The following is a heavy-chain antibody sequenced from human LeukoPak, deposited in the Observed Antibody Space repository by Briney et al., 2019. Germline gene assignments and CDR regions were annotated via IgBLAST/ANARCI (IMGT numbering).Heavy chain of an antibody. V-gene: IGHV3-53*01. D-gene: IGHD6-6*01. CDR2: IYSGGST. Sequence: GGSLRLSCAASGFTVSSNYMSWVRQAPGKGLEWVSVIYSGGSTYYADSVKGRFTISRDNSKNTLYLQMNSLRAEDTAVYYCARDGKYSSSYYYYYYMDVWGKGTTVTVSS. J-gene: IGHJ6*03. CDR3: ARDGKYSSSYYYYYYMDV. CDR1: GFTVSSNY.